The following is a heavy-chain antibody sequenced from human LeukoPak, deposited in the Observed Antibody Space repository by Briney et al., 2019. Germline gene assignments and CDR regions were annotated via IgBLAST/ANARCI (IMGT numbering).Heavy chain of an antibody. CDR1: GYTLTELS. CDR2: FDPEDGET. V-gene: IGHV1-24*01. CDR3: ATYAAGGCSGGSCYSDYYYYYGMDV. D-gene: IGHD2-15*01. Sequence: ASVKVSCKVSGYTLTELSMHWVRQAPGKGLEWMGGFDPEDGETIDAQKFQGRVTMTEDTSTDTAYMELSSLRSEDTAVYYCATYAAGGCSGGSCYSDYYYYYGMDVWGQGTTVTVSS. J-gene: IGHJ6*02.